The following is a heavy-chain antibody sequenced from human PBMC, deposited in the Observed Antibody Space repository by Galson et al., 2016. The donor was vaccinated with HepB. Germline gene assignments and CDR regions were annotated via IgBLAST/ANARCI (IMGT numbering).Heavy chain of an antibody. CDR2: IYTRGST. J-gene: IGHJ6*03. V-gene: IGHV4-61*02. Sequence: TLSLTCSVSVGSVSSGSYYWSWIRQPAGKGLEWIGRIYTRGSTNYNPSLQSRVTMSVDTSKNQFSLKLIPVTAADTAVYYCAREVETILTYYFYMDVWGKGTTVTVSS. CDR1: VGSVSSGSYY. D-gene: IGHD3-3*01. CDR3: AREVETILTYYFYMDV.